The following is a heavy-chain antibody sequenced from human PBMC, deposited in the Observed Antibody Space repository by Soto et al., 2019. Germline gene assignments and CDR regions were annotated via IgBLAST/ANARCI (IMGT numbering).Heavy chain of an antibody. Sequence: SSLKVSCKASGYTSADFGISWVRQAPGQGLEWMGWVSGNNGASNPAPKVQGRITMTLDTSTGVSYMALRSLRSDDTAIYYCVRDQKYFRVDGNWFDSWGQGTLVTVYS. V-gene: IGHV1-18*04. D-gene: IGHD2-2*01. CDR3: VRDQKYFRVDGNWFDS. CDR2: VSGNNGAS. J-gene: IGHJ5*01. CDR1: GYTSADFG.